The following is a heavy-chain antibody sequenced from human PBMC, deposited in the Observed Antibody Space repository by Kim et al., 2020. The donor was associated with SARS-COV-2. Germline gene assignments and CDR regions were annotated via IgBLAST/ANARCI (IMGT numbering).Heavy chain of an antibody. J-gene: IGHJ4*02. CDR2: IYYYSGSA. Sequence: SETLSLTCTVSGGSISSGSYYLNWIRQHPGKGLEWIGHIYYYSGSASYNPSLKSRVTISVETSKNQFSLRLTSVTAADTAVYYCATSPTGATGTCLDNWGQGTLVTVS. CDR3: ATSPTGATGTCLDN. V-gene: IGHV4-31*03. CDR1: GGSISSGSYY. D-gene: IGHD1-1*01.